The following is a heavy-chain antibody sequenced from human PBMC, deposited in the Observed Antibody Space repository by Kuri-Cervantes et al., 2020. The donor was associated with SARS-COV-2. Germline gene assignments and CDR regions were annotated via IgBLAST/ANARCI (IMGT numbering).Heavy chain of an antibody. J-gene: IGHJ4*02. CDR2: ISSRSAST. CDR3: VRVRYTYGYALDY. D-gene: IGHD5-18*01. CDR1: GFTFSDYY. V-gene: IGHV3-11*06. Sequence: GESLKISCAASGFTFSDYYMTWIRQAPGKGLEWVSYISSRSASTNYADSVRGRFTISRADAQNSLYLQMNSLRAEDTAVYFCVRVRYTYGYALDYWGQGILVTVSS.